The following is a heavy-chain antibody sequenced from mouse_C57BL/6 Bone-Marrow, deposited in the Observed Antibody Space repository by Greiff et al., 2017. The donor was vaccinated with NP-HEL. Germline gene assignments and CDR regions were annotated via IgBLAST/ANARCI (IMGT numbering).Heavy chain of an antibody. CDR1: GFNIKDDY. J-gene: IGHJ3*01. D-gene: IGHD2-2*01. V-gene: IGHV14-4*01. CDR3: TPYGYDFAY. Sequence: EVMLVESGAELVRPGASVKLSCTASGFNIKDDYMHWVKQRPEQGLEWIGRIDPENGDTEYASKFQGKATITADTSSNTAYLQLSSLTSEDTAVYYCTPYGYDFAYWGQGTLVTVSA. CDR2: IDPENGDT.